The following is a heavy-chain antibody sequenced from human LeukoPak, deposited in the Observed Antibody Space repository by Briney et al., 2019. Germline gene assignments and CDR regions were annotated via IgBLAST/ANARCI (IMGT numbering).Heavy chain of an antibody. CDR2: INHSGST. V-gene: IGHV4-34*01. Sequence: SETLSLTCAVYGGSFSGYYWSWIRQPPGKGLEWIGEINHSGSTNYNPSLKSRVTISVDRSKNQFSLKLSSVTAADTAVYYCARNTMIVAVDAFDIWGQGTMVTVSS. CDR3: ARNTMIVAVDAFDI. J-gene: IGHJ3*02. CDR1: GGSFSGYY. D-gene: IGHD3-22*01.